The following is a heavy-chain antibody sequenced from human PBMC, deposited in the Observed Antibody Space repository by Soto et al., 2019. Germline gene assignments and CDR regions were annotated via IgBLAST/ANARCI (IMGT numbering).Heavy chain of an antibody. J-gene: IGHJ6*02. V-gene: IGHV1-69*06. CDR1: GGTFSSYA. CDR3: ARDLLIAAAGIRTHYYGIAV. Sequence: GASVKVSCKASGGTFSSYAISWVRQAPGQGLEWMGGIIPIFGTANYAQKFQGRVTITADKSTSTAYMELSSLRSEDTAVYYCARDLLIAAAGIRTHYYGIAVWGQRTKVGVSS. CDR2: IIPIFGTA. D-gene: IGHD6-13*01.